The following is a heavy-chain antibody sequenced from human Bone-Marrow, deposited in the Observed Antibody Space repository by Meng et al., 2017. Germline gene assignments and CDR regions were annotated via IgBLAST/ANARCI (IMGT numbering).Heavy chain of an antibody. D-gene: IGHD6-13*01. CDR1: SVSIRSTNW. CDR2: IHQDGYT. J-gene: IGHJ4*02. CDR3: ARLGPPIAAGDPFDY. V-gene: IGHV4-4*02. Sequence: QVQLQESGPGLVKPSGTLSLTCAVASVSIRSTNWWGWVRQPPGKGLEWIGEIHQDGYTNYSPSLKSRVTISVDKSRNQFSLKLNSVTAADTAVYYCARLGPPIAAGDPFDYWGQGTLVTVSS.